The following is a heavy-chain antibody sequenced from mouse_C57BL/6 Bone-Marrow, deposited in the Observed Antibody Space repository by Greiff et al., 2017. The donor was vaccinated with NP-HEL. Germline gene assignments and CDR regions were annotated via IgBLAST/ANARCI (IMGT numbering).Heavy chain of an antibody. V-gene: IGHV6-3*01. CDR1: GFTFSNYW. CDR3: TLYDGYYVGYFDV. CDR2: IRLKSDNYAT. J-gene: IGHJ1*03. Sequence: EVKLMESGGGLVQPGGSMKLSCVASGFTFSNYWMNWVRQSPEKGLEWVAQIRLKSDNYATHYAESVKGRFTISRDDSKSSVYLQMNNLRAEDTGIYYCTLYDGYYVGYFDVWGTGTTVTVSS. D-gene: IGHD2-3*01.